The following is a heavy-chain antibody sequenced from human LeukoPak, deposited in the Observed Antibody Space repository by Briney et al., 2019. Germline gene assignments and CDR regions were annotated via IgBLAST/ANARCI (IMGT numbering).Heavy chain of an antibody. CDR1: GGSISGYY. CDR3: ARLAHFSPYFDC. Sequence: SETLSLTCTVTGGSISGYYWSWIRQPPGKGLEWIGCIHYTGSTNYNPSLKSRVTISVDTSKSHFSLRLSSVTAADTALYYCARLAHFSPYFDCWGQGALVTVSS. J-gene: IGHJ4*02. CDR2: IHYTGST. V-gene: IGHV4-59*01.